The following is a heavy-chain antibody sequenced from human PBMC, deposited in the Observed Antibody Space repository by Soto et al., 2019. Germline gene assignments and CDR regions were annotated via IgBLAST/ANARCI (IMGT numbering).Heavy chain of an antibody. Sequence: EVQLVESGGGLVQPGGSVRLSCAASGFTFSNYWMHGVRQTPGKGLVWVSRVGSDGRGATYADSVKGRFTISRDNAKNTLYLQMDSLRVEDTAMYHCARDGLMHGPDMDQWGQGILVTVSS. CDR3: ARDGLMHGPDMDQ. CDR2: VGSDGRGA. D-gene: IGHD3-16*01. CDR1: GFTFSNYW. V-gene: IGHV3-74*01. J-gene: IGHJ4*02.